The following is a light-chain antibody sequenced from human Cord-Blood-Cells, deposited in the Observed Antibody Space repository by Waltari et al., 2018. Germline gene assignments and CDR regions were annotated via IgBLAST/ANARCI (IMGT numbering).Light chain of an antibody. J-gene: IGKJ5*01. V-gene: IGKV3-11*01. CDR3: QRRSNWPQT. Sequence: EIVLKQSPATLSLSPGERATLSCRASQSVSSYLAWYQQKPGQAPRLLIYDASNRATGIPARFSGSGSGTDFTLTISSLEPEDCAVYYCQRRSNWPQTFGQGTRLEIK. CDR1: QSVSSY. CDR2: DAS.